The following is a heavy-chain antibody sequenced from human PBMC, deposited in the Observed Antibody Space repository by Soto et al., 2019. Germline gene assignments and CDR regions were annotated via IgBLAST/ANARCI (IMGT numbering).Heavy chain of an antibody. D-gene: IGHD4-4*01. CDR1: GGYFSGYY. CDR3: ARKRVSNYWFDP. CDR2: INHSGST. Sequence: SEMQSLTYAVYGGYFSGYYWSWIRQPPGKGLEWIGEINHSGSTNYNPSLKSRVTISVDTSKNQFSLKLSSVTAADTAVYYCARKRVSNYWFDPWGQGTLVTVSS. J-gene: IGHJ5*02. V-gene: IGHV4-34*01.